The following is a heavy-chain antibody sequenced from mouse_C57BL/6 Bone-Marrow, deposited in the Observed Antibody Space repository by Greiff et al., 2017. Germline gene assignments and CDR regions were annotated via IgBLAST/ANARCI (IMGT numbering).Heavy chain of an antibody. CDR1: GYTFTSYS. V-gene: IGHV1-61*01. CDR3: ARKGWLPDAMDY. CDR2: IYPSASDT. J-gene: IGHJ4*01. D-gene: IGHD2-3*01. Sequence: VQLLQPGADLVRPGSSVKLSCKASGYTFTSYSMYWVHQSPGQGLEWIANIYPSASDTHYHHTFKDKATFTVDKSYSTAYMQLSSQTSEDSAVYECARKGWLPDAMDYWGQGTSVTVSS.